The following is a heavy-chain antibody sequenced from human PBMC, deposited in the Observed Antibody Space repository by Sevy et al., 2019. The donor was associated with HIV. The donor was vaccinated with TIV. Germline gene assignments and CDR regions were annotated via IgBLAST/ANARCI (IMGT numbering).Heavy chain of an antibody. Sequence: SETLSLTCAVYGGSFSGYYWSWIRQPPGKGLEWIGEINHSGSTNYNPSLKSRVTISVDTSKNQCSLKLSSVTAADTAVYYCARGVNQLLYYYYYGMDVWGQGTTVTVSS. CDR2: INHSGST. J-gene: IGHJ6*02. V-gene: IGHV4-34*01. CDR1: GGSFSGYY. D-gene: IGHD2-2*01. CDR3: ARGVNQLLYYYYYGMDV.